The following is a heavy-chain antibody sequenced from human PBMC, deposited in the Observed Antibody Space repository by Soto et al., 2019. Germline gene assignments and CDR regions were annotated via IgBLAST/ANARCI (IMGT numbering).Heavy chain of an antibody. CDR3: ARKGRDGYRMSGFDI. J-gene: IGHJ3*02. CDR1: GYTFSGYG. V-gene: IGHV1-18*01. CDR2: ISAYNGNT. D-gene: IGHD5-12*01. Sequence: ASVKVSCKAAGYTFSGYGISWVRQAPGQGLEWMGWISAYNGNTNYAQKLQGRVTMTTDTSTSTAYMELRSLRSDDTAVYYCARKGRDGYRMSGFDIWGQGTLVTVSS.